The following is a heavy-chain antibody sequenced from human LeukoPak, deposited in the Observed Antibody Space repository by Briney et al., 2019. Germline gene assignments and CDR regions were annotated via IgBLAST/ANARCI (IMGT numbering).Heavy chain of an antibody. CDR1: GFTFTNYA. V-gene: IGHV3-23*01. Sequence: GGSLRLSCAASGFTFTNYAMSWVRQAPGKGLEWVSSISGRGGTTYYADSVKGRFTISRDNSKNTLYLQMNSLRVEDTAVYYCARAYAGSYSGGDYWGQGTLVTVSS. CDR2: ISGRGGTT. J-gene: IGHJ4*02. CDR3: ARAYAGSYSGGDY. D-gene: IGHD1-26*01.